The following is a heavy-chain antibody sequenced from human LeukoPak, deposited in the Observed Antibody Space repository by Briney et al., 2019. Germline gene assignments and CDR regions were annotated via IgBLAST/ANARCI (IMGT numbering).Heavy chain of an antibody. CDR1: GFSLSTRRVG. CDR3: ANNRLHH. CDR2: IYWNDDQ. D-gene: IGHD2-21*01. Sequence: SGPTLVKPTQTLTLTCTFSGFSLSTRRVGVAWIRQSPGQALEWLAVIYWNDDQRYSPSLKSRLTITKDTSKNQVVLAMTNMDPVDTARYYCANNRLHHWGQGTLVTVSS. V-gene: IGHV2-5*01. J-gene: IGHJ1*01.